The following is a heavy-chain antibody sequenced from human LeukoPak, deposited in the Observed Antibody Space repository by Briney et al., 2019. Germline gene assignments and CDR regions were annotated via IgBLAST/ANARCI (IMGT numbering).Heavy chain of an antibody. CDR2: ISSNGGSP. CDR1: GFTFSSYA. CDR3: ARARFLEWSPFDY. D-gene: IGHD3-3*01. Sequence: PGGSLRLSCAASGFTFSSYAMHWVRQAPGKGLEYVSAISSNGGSPYYANSVKGRFTISRDNSKNTLYLQMGSLRAEDMAVYYCARARFLEWSPFDYWGQGTLVTVSS. V-gene: IGHV3-64*01. J-gene: IGHJ4*02.